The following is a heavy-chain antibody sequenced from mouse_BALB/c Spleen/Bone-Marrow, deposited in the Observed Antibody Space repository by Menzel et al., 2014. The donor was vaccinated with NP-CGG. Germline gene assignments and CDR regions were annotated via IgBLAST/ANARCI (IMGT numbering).Heavy chain of an antibody. Sequence: EVKLEESGGGLVKPGGSLKLSCAASGFTFXDYYMYWVRQTPEKRLEWVATISDGGTYTYYSDSVKGRFTISRDKAKNNPYLQMTNLMSEDTAMYRCVRDGDYRYAWFSYWGQGTLVTVSA. V-gene: IGHV5-4*02. CDR1: GFTFXDYY. J-gene: IGHJ3*01. CDR3: VRDGDYRYAWFSY. D-gene: IGHD2-14*01. CDR2: ISDGGTYT.